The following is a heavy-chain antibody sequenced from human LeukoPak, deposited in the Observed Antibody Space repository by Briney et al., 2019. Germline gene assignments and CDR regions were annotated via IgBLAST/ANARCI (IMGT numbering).Heavy chain of an antibody. Sequence: GASVKVSCKASGGTFSSYAISWVRQAPGQGLEWMGGIIPIFGTANYAQKFQGRVTITADESTSTAYMELSSLRSEDTAVYYCAFGLRLGELSLFYWGQGTLVTVSS. V-gene: IGHV1-69*13. D-gene: IGHD3-16*02. J-gene: IGHJ4*02. CDR1: GGTFSSYA. CDR3: AFGLRLGELSLFY. CDR2: IIPIFGTA.